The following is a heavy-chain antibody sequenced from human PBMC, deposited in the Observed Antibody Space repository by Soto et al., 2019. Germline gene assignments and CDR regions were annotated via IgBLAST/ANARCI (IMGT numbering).Heavy chain of an antibody. D-gene: IGHD5-12*01. J-gene: IGHJ4*02. V-gene: IGHV3-11*01. CDR1: GFTFSDYY. Sequence: QVQLVESGGGLVKSGGSLRLSCAASGFTFSDYYMSWIRQAPGRGLEWVSYMSSSGTTIYYADSVKGRFTISWDNAKNALYLQMNSLRAEDTAVYYCARDSYGGYSGSLGYWGQGTLVTVSS. CDR3: ARDSYGGYSGSLGY. CDR2: MSSSGTTI.